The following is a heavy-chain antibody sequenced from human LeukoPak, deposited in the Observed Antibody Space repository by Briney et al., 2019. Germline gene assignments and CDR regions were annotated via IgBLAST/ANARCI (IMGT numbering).Heavy chain of an antibody. CDR1: GFTFTDYW. J-gene: IGHJ4*02. CDR2: ITSDGGRT. CDR3: ARDNWGPDH. D-gene: IGHD7-27*01. Sequence: GGSLTLSCAASGFTFTDYWVHWIRQAPGTGLMWVSHITSDGGRTDYADSVRGRFTMTRDNAKNTVYLQMNSLRVDDTAAYYCARDNWGPDHWGQGTLVTVSS. V-gene: IGHV3-74*01.